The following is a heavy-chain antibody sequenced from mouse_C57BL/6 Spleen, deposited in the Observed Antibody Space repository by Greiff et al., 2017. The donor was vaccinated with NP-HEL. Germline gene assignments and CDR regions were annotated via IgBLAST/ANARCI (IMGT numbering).Heavy chain of an antibody. Sequence: QVQLQQPGAELVMPGASVKLSCKASGYTFTSYWMHWVKQRPGQGLEWIGEIDPSDSYTNYNQKFKGKSTLTVDKSSSTAYMQLSSLTCEDSAVYYCAVYYDYVWFACWGKGVMVTVA. CDR3: AVYYDYVWFAC. V-gene: IGHV1-69*01. CDR2: IDPSDSYT. CDR1: GYTFTSYW. D-gene: IGHD2-4*01. J-gene: IGHJ3*01.